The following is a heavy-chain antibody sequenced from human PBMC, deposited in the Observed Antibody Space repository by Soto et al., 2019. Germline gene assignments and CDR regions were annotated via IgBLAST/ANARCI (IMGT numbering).Heavy chain of an antibody. CDR1: GGSISSGGYY. J-gene: IGHJ5*02. V-gene: IGHV4-31*03. CDR2: IYYSGST. Sequence: PSETLSLTCTVSGGSISSGGYYWSWIRQHPGKGLEWIGYIYYSGSTYYNPSLKSRGTISVDTSKNQFSLKLSSVTAADTAVDYCARAHPYGSGPFGYNCFDPWAKGPMVTV. CDR3: ARAHPYGSGPFGYNCFDP. D-gene: IGHD3-10*01.